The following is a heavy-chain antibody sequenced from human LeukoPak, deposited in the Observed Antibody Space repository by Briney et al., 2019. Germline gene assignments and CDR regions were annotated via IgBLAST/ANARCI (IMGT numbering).Heavy chain of an antibody. CDR1: GFTFSSYS. CDR3: ARARTYYYGSGSYSSIVWYSDL. CDR2: ISSSSSYI. J-gene: IGHJ2*01. Sequence: GGSLRLSCAASGFTFSSYSMNWVRQAPGKGLEWVSSISSSSSYIYYADSVKGRFTISRDNAKNSLYLQMNSLRAEDTAVYYCARARTYYYGSGSYSSIVWYSDLWGRGTLVTVSS. V-gene: IGHV3-21*01. D-gene: IGHD3-10*01.